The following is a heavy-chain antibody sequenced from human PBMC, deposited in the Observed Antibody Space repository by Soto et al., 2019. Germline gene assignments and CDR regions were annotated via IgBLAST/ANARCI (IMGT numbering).Heavy chain of an antibody. CDR1: GDSVSTNSAT. Sequence: PSQTLSLTCAISGDSVSTNSATWYWIRQSPSRGLEWVGGTYYRSRWYNDYPVPVKGRITITPDTSNTQLSLQLNSVTPDDTAVYYCARLIGNSWLASVGQGTPVTVSS. CDR3: ARLIGNSWLAS. CDR2: TYYRSRWYN. D-gene: IGHD2-8*01. J-gene: IGHJ5*01. V-gene: IGHV6-1*01.